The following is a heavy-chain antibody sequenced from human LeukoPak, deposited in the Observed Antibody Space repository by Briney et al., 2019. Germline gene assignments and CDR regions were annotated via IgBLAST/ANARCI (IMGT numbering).Heavy chain of an antibody. V-gene: IGHV1-2*02. J-gene: IGHJ5*02. D-gene: IGHD1-26*01. CDR3: ARGRGVYGGSFYSWFDP. CDR2: INPNSGGT. Sequence: ASVKVSCKASGYTFTGYYMHWVRQAPGQGLEWMGWINPNSGGTNYAQNFQGRVTMTRDTSISTAYMELSRLTSDDTAGYYCARGRGVYGGSFYSWFDPWGQGTLVTVSS. CDR1: GYTFTGYY.